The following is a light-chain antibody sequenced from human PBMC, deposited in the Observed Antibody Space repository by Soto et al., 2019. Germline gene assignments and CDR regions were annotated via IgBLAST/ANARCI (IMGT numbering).Light chain of an antibody. J-gene: IGKJ1*01. V-gene: IGKV2-28*01. Sequence: IVMTQSPLSLPVTPGEPASISCRSSQSLLHSNGYTYLDWYLQKPGQAPQLLIYLVSNRASGVPDRFSGSGSDTDFTLKISRVEAEDVGVYYCRQSLQTWAFGQGTKVEIK. CDR2: LVS. CDR3: RQSLQTWA. CDR1: QSLLHSNGYTY.